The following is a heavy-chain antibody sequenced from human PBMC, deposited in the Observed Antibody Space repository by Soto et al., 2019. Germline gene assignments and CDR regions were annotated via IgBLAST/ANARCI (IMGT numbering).Heavy chain of an antibody. D-gene: IGHD3-10*01. CDR3: ARLGAMVRGVIKRGYYFDY. CDR1: GGSFSGYY. CDR2: INHSGST. J-gene: IGHJ4*02. Sequence: SETLSLTCAVYGGSFSGYYWSWIRQPPGKGLEWIGEINHSGSTNYNPSFKRRFTISLDTSKNQFSLKLSSVTAADTAVYYCARLGAMVRGVIKRGYYFDYWGQGTLVTVSS. V-gene: IGHV4-34*01.